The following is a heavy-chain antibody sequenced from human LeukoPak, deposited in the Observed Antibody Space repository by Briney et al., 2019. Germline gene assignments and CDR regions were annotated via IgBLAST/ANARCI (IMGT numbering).Heavy chain of an antibody. J-gene: IGHJ6*03. D-gene: IGHD5-24*01. V-gene: IGHV4-39*07. CDR3: ARERRDGYNHYYYYNYMDV. CDR1: SGSISSSSYY. Sequence: SETLPLTCTVSSGSISSSSYYWGWIRQPPGKGLEWIGSIYYSGSTYYNPSLKSRVTISVDTSKNQFSLKLSSVTAADTAVYYCARERRDGYNHYYYYNYMDVWGKGTTVTVSS. CDR2: IYYSGST.